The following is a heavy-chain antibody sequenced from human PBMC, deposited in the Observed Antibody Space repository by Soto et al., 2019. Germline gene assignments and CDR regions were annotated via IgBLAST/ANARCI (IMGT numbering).Heavy chain of an antibody. V-gene: IGHV3-48*02. CDR1: GFTFSSYS. CDR2: ISSSSSTI. D-gene: IGHD6-19*01. CDR3: ARGVIAVAGNDAFDI. Sequence: GGSLRLSCAASGFTFSSYSMNWVREAPGKGLEWVSYISSSSSTIYYADSVKGRFTISRDNAKNSLYLQMNSLRDEDTAVYYCARGVIAVAGNDAFDIWGQGTMVTVSS. J-gene: IGHJ3*02.